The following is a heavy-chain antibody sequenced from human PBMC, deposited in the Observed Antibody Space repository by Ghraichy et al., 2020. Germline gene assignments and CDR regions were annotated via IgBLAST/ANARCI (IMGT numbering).Heavy chain of an antibody. V-gene: IGHV3-21*01. CDR1: GFTFSSYS. CDR2: ISSSSSYI. D-gene: IGHD3-10*01. CDR3: AREGYYYGSGSQGDYYYYGMDV. J-gene: IGHJ6*02. Sequence: GGSLRLSCAASGFTFSSYSMNWVRQAPGKGLEWVSSISSSSSYIYYADSVKGRFTISRDNAKNSLYLQMNSLRAEDTAVYYCAREGYYYGSGSQGDYYYYGMDVWGQGTTVTVSS.